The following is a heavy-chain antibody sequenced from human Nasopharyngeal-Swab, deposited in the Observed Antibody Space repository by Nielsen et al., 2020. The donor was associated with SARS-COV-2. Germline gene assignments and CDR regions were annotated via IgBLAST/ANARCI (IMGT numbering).Heavy chain of an antibody. D-gene: IGHD1-7*01. V-gene: IGHV3-9*01. Sequence: VRQAPGKGLEWVSGIGWDSGNIDYADSVKGRFTTSRDNAKNSLYLQMNSLRPEDTALYYCAKGELELLGDDAFHTWGQGTMVTVSS. J-gene: IGHJ3*02. CDR3: AKGELELLGDDAFHT. CDR2: IGWDSGNI.